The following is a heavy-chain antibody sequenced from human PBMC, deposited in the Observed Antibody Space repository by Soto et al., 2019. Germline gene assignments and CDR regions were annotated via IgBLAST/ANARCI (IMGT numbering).Heavy chain of an antibody. D-gene: IGHD1-1*01. V-gene: IGHV1-69*11. Sequence: QVQLVQSGAEVKKPGSAVKVSCKASGGTFNSFVITWVRQAPGQGLEWMGGIVPLLGTVEKAQKFQDRITMTADESTSTAYVELSSLRSDDTAVYFCARGAWTDDKLDWGQGTLVTVSS. CDR3: ARGAWTDDKLD. CDR1: GGTFNSFV. J-gene: IGHJ4*02. CDR2: IVPLLGTV.